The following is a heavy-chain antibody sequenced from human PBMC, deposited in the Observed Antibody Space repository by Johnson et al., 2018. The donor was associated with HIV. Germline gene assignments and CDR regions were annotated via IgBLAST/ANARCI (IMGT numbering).Heavy chain of an antibody. V-gene: IGHV3-11*04. D-gene: IGHD3-10*01. J-gene: IGHJ3*02. Sequence: QVQLVESGGGLVKPGGSLRLSCAASGFTFSDYYMSWIRQAPGKGLEWVSYISSSGSPIYYADSLKGRFTISRDNAKNSLYLQMNSLRAEDTAVYYCVKVQDEWFRALGAFDIWGQGTMVTVSA. CDR3: VKVQDEWFRALGAFDI. CDR1: GFTFSDYY. CDR2: ISSSGSPI.